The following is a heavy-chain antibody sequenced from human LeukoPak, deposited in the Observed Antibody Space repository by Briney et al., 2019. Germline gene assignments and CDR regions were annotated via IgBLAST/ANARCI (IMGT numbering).Heavy chain of an antibody. CDR3: AKDPNTLLWFGEFDY. CDR2: IGGSGGST. D-gene: IGHD3-10*01. Sequence: GGSLRLSCAASGFTFSSYAMSWVRQAPGKGLEWVSAIGGSGGSTYYADSVKGRFTISRDNSKNTLYLQMNSLRAEDTAVYYCAKDPNTLLWFGEFDYWGQGTLVTVSS. J-gene: IGHJ4*02. CDR1: GFTFSSYA. V-gene: IGHV3-23*01.